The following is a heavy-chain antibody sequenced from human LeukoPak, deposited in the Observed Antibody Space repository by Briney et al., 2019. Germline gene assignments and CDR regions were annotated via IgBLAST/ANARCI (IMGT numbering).Heavy chain of an antibody. CDR2: ISYDGSNK. CDR1: GFTFSSYA. V-gene: IGHV3-30-3*01. D-gene: IGHD1-26*01. J-gene: IGHJ4*02. CDR3: AKRLGRGSYLYLSYFDY. Sequence: PGGSLRLSCAASGFTFSSYAMHWVRQAPGKGLEWVAVISYDGSNKYYADSVKGRFTISRDNSKNTLYLQMNSLRAEDTAVYYCAKRLGRGSYLYLSYFDYWGQGTLVTVSS.